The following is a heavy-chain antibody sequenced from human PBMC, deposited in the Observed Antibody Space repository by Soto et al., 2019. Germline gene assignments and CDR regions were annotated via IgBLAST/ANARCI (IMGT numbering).Heavy chain of an antibody. CDR3: ATPTGVQPYWYFDL. CDR1: GGSISSYY. J-gene: IGHJ2*01. V-gene: IGHV4-59*08. Sequence: QVQLQESGPGLVKPSETLSLTCTVSGGSISSYYWSWIRQPTGTGLEWIGYISYSGSNNSNPSLRRLVTISGDTPKCQSALKLSSVTAANTAVYYCATPTGVQPYWYFDLCGRGALVTVSS. D-gene: IGHD7-27*01. CDR2: ISYSGSN.